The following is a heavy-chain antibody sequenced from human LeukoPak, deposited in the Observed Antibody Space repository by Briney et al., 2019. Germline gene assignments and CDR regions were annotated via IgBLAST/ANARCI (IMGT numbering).Heavy chain of an antibody. CDR3: AKAGELXXYXDY. Sequence: PGGSLRLSCAASGFTFDDYAMHWVRQAPGKGLEWVSLISWDGGSTYYADSVKGRFTISRDNSKNSLYLQMNSLRAEDTALYYCAKAGELXXYXDYWGQXXXVXXSS. D-gene: IGHD1-26*01. V-gene: IGHV3-43D*04. CDR1: GFTFDDYA. J-gene: IGHJ4*02. CDR2: ISWDGGST.